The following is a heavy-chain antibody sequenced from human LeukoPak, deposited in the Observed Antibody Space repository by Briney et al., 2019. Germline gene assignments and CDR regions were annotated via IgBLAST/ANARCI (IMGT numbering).Heavy chain of an antibody. D-gene: IGHD2-15*01. CDR1: GGTFSSYA. Sequence: ASVKVSCKASGGTFSSYAISWVRQAPGQGLEWMGGIIPIFGTATYAQKFQGRVTITTDESTSTAYMELSSLRSEDTAVYYCARRSGGSNSYYFDYWGQGTLVTVSS. CDR2: IIPIFGTA. J-gene: IGHJ4*02. CDR3: ARRSGGSNSYYFDY. V-gene: IGHV1-69*05.